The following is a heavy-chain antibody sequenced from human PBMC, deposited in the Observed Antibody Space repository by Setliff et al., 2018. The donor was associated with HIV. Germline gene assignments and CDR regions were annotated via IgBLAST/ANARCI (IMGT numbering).Heavy chain of an antibody. D-gene: IGHD3-9*01. CDR3: ARFSTGYDI. Sequence: GGSLRLSCAGAGFTLSSYDMNWVRQAPGKGLEWVSYIPKSGDAIYYADAVKGRFTISRDIAKNSLYLQMNSLRAEDTAVDYCARFSTGYDIWGKGTKVTVSS. J-gene: IGHJ3*02. CDR2: IPKSGDAI. CDR1: GFTLSSYD. V-gene: IGHV3-48*03.